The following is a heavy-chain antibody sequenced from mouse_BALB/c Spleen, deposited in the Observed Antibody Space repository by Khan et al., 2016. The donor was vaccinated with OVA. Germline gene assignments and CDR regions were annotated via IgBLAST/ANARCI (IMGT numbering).Heavy chain of an antibody. CDR1: GYTFTSYY. V-gene: IGHV1S81*02. J-gene: IGHJ3*01. Sequence: QVQLKESGAELVKPGASVRLSCKASGYTFTSYYLYWVKQRPGQGLEWIGDINPSNGGTNFNELFKTKATLTVDKSSSTAYMQLSSLTSEDSAVYYCTRSGDGAFVYWGQGTLVTVSA. CDR2: INPSNGGT. CDR3: TRSGDGAFVY. D-gene: IGHD1-1*02.